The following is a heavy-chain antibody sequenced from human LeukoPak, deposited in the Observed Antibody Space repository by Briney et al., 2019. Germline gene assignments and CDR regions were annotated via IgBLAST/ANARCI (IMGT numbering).Heavy chain of an antibody. CDR1: GFSFSSYA. CDR3: AKAGGGSCHSSLDF. Sequence: GGSLRLSCAASGFSFSSYAMSWVLQAPGKGLEWVSSICASASGTYYAGSVKGRFTISRDNSKNTLDLQMNNLRAEDTAVYYCAKAGGGSCHSSLDFWGQGTLVTVSS. V-gene: IGHV3-23*01. J-gene: IGHJ4*02. D-gene: IGHD2-15*01. CDR2: ICASASGT.